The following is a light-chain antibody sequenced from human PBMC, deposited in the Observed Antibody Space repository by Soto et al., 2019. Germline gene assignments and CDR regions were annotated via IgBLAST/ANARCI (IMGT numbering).Light chain of an antibody. CDR1: QSVLYSSNNENS. Sequence: DIVMTQSPDSLAVSLGERATINSKSSQSVLYSSNNENSLAWYQQKPGQPPKLLLYWASTRESGVPDRFSGGGSGTDFTLTISSLQAEDVAVYYCQQYYSVPPTFGQGTKVEI. J-gene: IGKJ1*01. CDR3: QQYYSVPPT. V-gene: IGKV4-1*01. CDR2: WAS.